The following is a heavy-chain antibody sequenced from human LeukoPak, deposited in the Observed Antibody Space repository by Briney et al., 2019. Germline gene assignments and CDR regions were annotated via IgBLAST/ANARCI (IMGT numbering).Heavy chain of an antibody. Sequence: SVKVSCKASGGTFSSYAISWVRQAPGQGLEWMGGIIPIFGTANYAQKFQGRVTITTDESTSTAYMELSSLRSEDTAVYYCARGPAAYYYCYYMDVWGKGTTVTVSS. CDR3: ARGPAAYYYCYYMDV. D-gene: IGHD6-13*01. CDR1: GGTFSSYA. J-gene: IGHJ6*03. CDR2: IIPIFGTA. V-gene: IGHV1-69*05.